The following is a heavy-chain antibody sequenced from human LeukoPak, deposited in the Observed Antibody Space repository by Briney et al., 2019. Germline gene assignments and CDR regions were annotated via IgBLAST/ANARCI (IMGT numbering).Heavy chain of an antibody. CDR3: ARAGAGGWQQLVNYYYYMDV. V-gene: IGHV3-53*01. CDR1: GFTVSSNS. D-gene: IGHD6-13*01. J-gene: IGHJ6*03. CDR2: IYSDNT. Sequence: GGSLRLSCTVSGFTVSSNSMSWVRQAPGKGLEWVSFIYSDNTHYSDSVKGRFTISRDNSKNTLYLQMNSLRAEDTAVYYCARAGAGGWQQLVNYYYYMDVWGKGTTVTVSS.